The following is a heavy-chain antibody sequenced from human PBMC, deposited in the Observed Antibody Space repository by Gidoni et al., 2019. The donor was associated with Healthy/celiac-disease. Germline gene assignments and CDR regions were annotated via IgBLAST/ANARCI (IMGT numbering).Heavy chain of an antibody. V-gene: IGHV4-31*03. D-gene: IGHD3-10*01. CDR3: ASSMVRGVIIKFDP. CDR2: IYYSGST. J-gene: IGHJ5*02. CDR1: GGSLSSGGYY. Sequence: QVQLQESCPGLVKPSQTLSLTCTVSGGSLSSGGYYWSWIRQHPGKGLEWIGYIYYSGSTYYNPSLKSRVTISVDTSKNQFSLKLSSVTAADTAVYYCASSMVRGVIIKFDPWGQGTLVTVSS.